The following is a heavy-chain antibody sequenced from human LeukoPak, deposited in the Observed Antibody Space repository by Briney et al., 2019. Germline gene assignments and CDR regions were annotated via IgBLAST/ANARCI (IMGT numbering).Heavy chain of an antibody. V-gene: IGHV4-34*01. J-gene: IGHJ4*02. D-gene: IGHD3-22*01. Sequence: KSSETLSLTCAVYGGSFSGYYWSWIRQPPGKGLEWIGEINHSGSTNYNPSLKSRVTISVDTSKNQFSLKLSSVTAADTAVYYCASYSYDSSGRGDYFDYWGRGTLVTVSS. CDR2: INHSGST. CDR3: ASYSYDSSGRGDYFDY. CDR1: GGSFSGYY.